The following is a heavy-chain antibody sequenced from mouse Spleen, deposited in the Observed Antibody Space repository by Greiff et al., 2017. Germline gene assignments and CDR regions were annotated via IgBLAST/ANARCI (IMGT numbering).Heavy chain of an antibody. J-gene: IGHJ3*01. V-gene: IGHV5-6-2*01. CDR2: INSNGGST. D-gene: IGHD1-1*01. Sequence: EVQGVESGGGLVKLGGSLKLSCAASGFTFSSYYMSWVRQTPEKRLELVAAINSNGGSTYYPDTVKGRFTISRDNAKNTLYLQMSSLKSEDTALYYCARHITTAPAFAYWGQGTLVTVSA. CDR3: ARHITTAPAFAY. CDR1: GFTFSSYY.